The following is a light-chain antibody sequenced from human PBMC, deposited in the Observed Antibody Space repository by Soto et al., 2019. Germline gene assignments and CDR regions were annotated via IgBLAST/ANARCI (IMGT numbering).Light chain of an antibody. Sequence: SVLTQPASVSGSPGQSITISCTGSRSDVGSYDYVSWYQQYPGKAPKVIIYEVKYRPSGISDRFSASKSGNTASLTISGLQAEDEAEYFCSSYTSTTNIYVFGSGTKVTVL. V-gene: IGLV2-14*01. CDR1: RSDVGSYDY. J-gene: IGLJ1*01. CDR2: EVK. CDR3: SSYTSTTNIYV.